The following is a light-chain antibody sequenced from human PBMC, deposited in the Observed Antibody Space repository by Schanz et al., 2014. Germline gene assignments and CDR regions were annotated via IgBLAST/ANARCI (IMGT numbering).Light chain of an antibody. CDR1: NSDVGSYNL. J-gene: IGLJ3*02. V-gene: IGLV2-23*01. Sequence: QSVLTQPASVSGSPGQSITIPCTGTNSDVGSYNLVSWYQQHPGKAPKLLIYEGSKRPSGVSNRFSGSKSGNTASLTISGLQPEDEADYYCCSYAGSSTWVFGGGTKLTVL. CDR2: EGS. CDR3: CSYAGSSTWV.